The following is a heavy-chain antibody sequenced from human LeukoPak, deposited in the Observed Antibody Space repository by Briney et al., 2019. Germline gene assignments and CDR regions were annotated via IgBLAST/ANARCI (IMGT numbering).Heavy chain of an antibody. CDR3: AKDGVETYGGVSFFDY. CDR2: LSGSGGST. D-gene: IGHD4-23*01. V-gene: IGHV3-23*01. J-gene: IGHJ4*02. CDR1: GFTFSSYA. Sequence: PGGSLRLSCAASGFTFSSYAMSWVRQAPGKGLEWVSGLSGSGGSTYYADSVKGRFTISRDNSKNTLFPQMNSLRVEDTAIYYCAKDGVETYGGVSFFDYWGQGSLVTVSS.